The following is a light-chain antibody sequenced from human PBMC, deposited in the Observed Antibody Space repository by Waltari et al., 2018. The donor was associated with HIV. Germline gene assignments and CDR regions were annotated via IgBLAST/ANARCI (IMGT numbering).Light chain of an antibody. CDR1: QSVSTY. CDR3: QQRTNWPLT. Sequence: EIVLTQSPATLSLSPGERATLSCRASQSVSTYLAWYQHKPGQAPRLLIYDASNRATGIPARFSGSGSVTDFILTISSLEPEDFAIYYCQQRTNWPLTFGGGTKVEIK. CDR2: DAS. J-gene: IGKJ4*01. V-gene: IGKV3-11*01.